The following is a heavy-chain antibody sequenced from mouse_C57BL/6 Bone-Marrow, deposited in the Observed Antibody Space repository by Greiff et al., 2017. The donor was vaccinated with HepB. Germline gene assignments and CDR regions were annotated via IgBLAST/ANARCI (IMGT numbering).Heavy chain of an antibody. CDR3: ARSDTTVVEGYFDV. V-gene: IGHV5-17*01. J-gene: IGHJ1*03. D-gene: IGHD1-1*01. Sequence: EVKLVESGGGLVKPGGSLKLSCAASGFTFSDYGMHWVRQAPEKGLEWVAYISSGSSTIYYADTVKGRFTISRDNAKNTLFLQMTSLRSEDTAMYYCARSDTTVVEGYFDVWGTGTTVTVSS. CDR2: ISSGSSTI. CDR1: GFTFSDYG.